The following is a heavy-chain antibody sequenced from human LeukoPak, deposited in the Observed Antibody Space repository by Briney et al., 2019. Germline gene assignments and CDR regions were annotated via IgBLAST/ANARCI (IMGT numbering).Heavy chain of an antibody. V-gene: IGHV3-30*02. J-gene: IGHJ4*02. D-gene: IGHD2-21*01. CDR2: VRYDGRDK. CDR3: ARGGARDIWYFAY. Sequence: GGSLRLSCEVSGFTFSAYGIHWVRQSPGKGLGWVAFVRYDGRDKFYADSVKGRFIVSKDNSRTTLQLQVNSLRSEDTAVYFCARGGARDIWYFAYWGQGIRVTVSS. CDR1: GFTFSAYG.